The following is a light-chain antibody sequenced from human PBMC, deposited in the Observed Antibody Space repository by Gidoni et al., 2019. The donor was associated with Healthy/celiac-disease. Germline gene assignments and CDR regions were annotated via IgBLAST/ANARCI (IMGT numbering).Light chain of an antibody. CDR2: DAS. J-gene: IGKJ2*01. V-gene: IGKV1-5*01. Sequence: DIQMTQSPSTLSASVGDRVTITCRASQSISSWLAWYQQKPGKAPKLLIYDASVLESGVPSRFSGSGSGTEFTLTISSLQPDDFATYYCQQYNSYPYTFGQXTKLEIK. CDR1: QSISSW. CDR3: QQYNSYPYT.